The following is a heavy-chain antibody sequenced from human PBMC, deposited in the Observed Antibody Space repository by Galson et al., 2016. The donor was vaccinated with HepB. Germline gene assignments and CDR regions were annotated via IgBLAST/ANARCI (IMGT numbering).Heavy chain of an antibody. CDR3: AKDRGIGYSYGYSSEYYGMDV. V-gene: IGHV3-23*01. CDR2: ISGSGGYT. CDR1: GFTFNNYA. J-gene: IGHJ6*02. Sequence: SLRLSCAASGFTFNNYAMNWVRQAPGKGLEWVSAISGSGGYTYYAGSVKGRYTISRVNSKNTLYLQMDRLRVEDTAVYYCAKDRGIGYSYGYSSEYYGMDVVGPGTTVTVSS. D-gene: IGHD5-18*01.